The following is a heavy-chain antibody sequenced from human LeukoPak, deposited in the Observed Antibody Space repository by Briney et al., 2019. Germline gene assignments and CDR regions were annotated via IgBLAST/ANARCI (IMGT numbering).Heavy chain of an antibody. CDR3: AKARGSSVYEQFDY. Sequence: GGSLRLSCAASGFTFRSYAMSWVRQAPGKGLEWVSAISGSGGSTYNADYVKGRFTISRDNSKNTLYLQMNSLRAEDTAVYYCAKARGSSVYEQFDYWGQGTQVTVSP. CDR1: GFTFRSYA. V-gene: IGHV3-23*01. D-gene: IGHD5/OR15-5a*01. J-gene: IGHJ4*02. CDR2: ISGSGGST.